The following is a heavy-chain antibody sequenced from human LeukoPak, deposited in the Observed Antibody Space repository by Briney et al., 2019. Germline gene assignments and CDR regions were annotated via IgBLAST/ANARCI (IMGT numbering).Heavy chain of an antibody. D-gene: IGHD5-24*01. Sequence: SCAGXGCTFSSYAMSWVGQARGEGVEWVSAISGSGGSTYYADSVKGRFTIYRDNSKKTVYVQMNSLRAEDTAVYYCAKDVEMAVPDAFDIWGQGTMVTVSS. CDR1: GCTFSSYA. V-gene: IGHV3-23*01. CDR2: ISGSGGST. CDR3: AKDVEMAVPDAFDI. J-gene: IGHJ3*02.